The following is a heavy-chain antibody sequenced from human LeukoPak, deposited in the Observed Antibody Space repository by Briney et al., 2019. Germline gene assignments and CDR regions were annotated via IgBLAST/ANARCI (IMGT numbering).Heavy chain of an antibody. Sequence: ASVKVSCKASGYTFTSYGISWVRQAPGQGLEWMGWISAYNGNTNYAQKLQGRVTMTTDTSTSTAYMELRSLRSDDTAVYYCARDLHYDSSGYYFDYWGQGTLVTVSS. CDR1: GYTFTSYG. V-gene: IGHV1-18*01. D-gene: IGHD3-22*01. CDR3: ARDLHYDSSGYYFDY. J-gene: IGHJ4*02. CDR2: ISAYNGNT.